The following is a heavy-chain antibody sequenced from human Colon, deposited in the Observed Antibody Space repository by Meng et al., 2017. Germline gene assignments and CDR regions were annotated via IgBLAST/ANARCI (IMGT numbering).Heavy chain of an antibody. D-gene: IGHD4-17*01. CDR3: ARVNGDFDEAWFDP. CDR1: GGSFSGYY. Sequence: QGHRQQWGAGSLEASETRSLPCAVYGGSFSGYYWSWIRQPPGKELEWIGEINHSGSTNYNPSLKSRVTISVDTSKNQFSLKLSSVTAADTAVYYCARVNGDFDEAWFDPWGQGTLVTVSS. J-gene: IGHJ5*02. V-gene: IGHV4-34*01. CDR2: INHSGST.